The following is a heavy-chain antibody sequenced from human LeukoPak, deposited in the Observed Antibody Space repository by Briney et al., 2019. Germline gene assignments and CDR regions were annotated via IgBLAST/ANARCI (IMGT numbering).Heavy chain of an antibody. CDR1: GYTFTSYG. Sequence: ASVKVSCKASGYTFTSYGISWVRQAPGQGLEWMGWISAYNGNTNYAQKLQGRVTMTTDTPTSTAYMELSSLRSEDTAVYYCARVGVVINYWFDPWGQGTLVTVSS. D-gene: IGHD3-3*01. V-gene: IGHV1-18*01. CDR2: ISAYNGNT. J-gene: IGHJ5*02. CDR3: ARVGVVINYWFDP.